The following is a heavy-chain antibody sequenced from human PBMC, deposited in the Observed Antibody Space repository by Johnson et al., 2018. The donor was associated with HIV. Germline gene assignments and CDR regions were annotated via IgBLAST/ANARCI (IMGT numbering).Heavy chain of an antibody. Sequence: QVQLVESGGGVVQPGTSMRLSCVVSGLNFCDYSMHWVRQTPGKGLEWVAVISFDGTTKYYADSVKGRFTISRDNSNNTLYLQMNSLRVEDTALYLCARGRVSMKVFWGQGTMVTVSS. V-gene: IGHV3-30*04. CDR1: GLNFCDYS. D-gene: IGHD3-22*01. CDR2: ISFDGTTK. CDR3: ARGRVSMKVF. J-gene: IGHJ3*01.